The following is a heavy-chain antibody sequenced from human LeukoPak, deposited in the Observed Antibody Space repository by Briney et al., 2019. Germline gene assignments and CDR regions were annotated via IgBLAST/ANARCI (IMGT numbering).Heavy chain of an antibody. J-gene: IGHJ4*02. CDR3: ARDAAYVTFDY. Sequence: GGSLRLSCAASGFTFSTYGMHWVRQAPGKGLECVSVISGDGVNTYYANSVKGRFTISRDNSKNTLYLEMGSLRAEDRAVYYCARDAAYVTFDYWGQGTLVTVSS. CDR1: GFTFSTYG. V-gene: IGHV3-64*01. CDR2: ISGDGVNT. D-gene: IGHD2-21*01.